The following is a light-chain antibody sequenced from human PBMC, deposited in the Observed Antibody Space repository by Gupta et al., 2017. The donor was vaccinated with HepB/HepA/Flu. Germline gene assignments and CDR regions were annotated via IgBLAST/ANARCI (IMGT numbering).Light chain of an antibody. J-gene: IGKJ4*01. CDR1: QSVSSS. Sequence: EIVLTQSPATLSLSPGERATLSCRASQSVSSSLAWYQQKPGQAPRLLIYDASNRATGIPARFSGSGSGTDFTLTISSLESEDFAVYYCQQRYNWPPFTFGGGTKVEIK. CDR3: QQRYNWPPFT. V-gene: IGKV3-11*01. CDR2: DAS.